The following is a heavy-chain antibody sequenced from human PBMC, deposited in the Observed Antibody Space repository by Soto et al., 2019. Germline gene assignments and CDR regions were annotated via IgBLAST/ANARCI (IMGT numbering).Heavy chain of an antibody. Sequence: PGESLKISCKGSGYSFTTNWIGWVRQMPGKGLEWMGVIYPGDSDTRYSLSFQGQVAISADKSINTAYLQWSSLKASDTAMYYCARHSGVAEDGTDWGQGTLVTVSS. CDR3: ARHSGVAEDGTD. CDR2: IYPGDSDT. V-gene: IGHV5-51*01. J-gene: IGHJ1*01. CDR1: GYSFTTNW. D-gene: IGHD6-13*01.